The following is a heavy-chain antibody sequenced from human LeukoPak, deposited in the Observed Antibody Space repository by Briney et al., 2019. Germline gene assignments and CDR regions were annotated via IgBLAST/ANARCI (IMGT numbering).Heavy chain of an antibody. Sequence: SETLSLTCAVYGGSFSGYYWSWIRQPPGKGLEWIGEINHSGSTYYNPSLKSRVTISVDTSKSQFSLKLSSVTAADTAVYYCARHKYYYDSSGRRFDYWGQGTLVTVSS. CDR1: GGSFSGYY. D-gene: IGHD3-22*01. CDR3: ARHKYYYDSSGRRFDY. J-gene: IGHJ4*02. V-gene: IGHV4-34*01. CDR2: INHSGST.